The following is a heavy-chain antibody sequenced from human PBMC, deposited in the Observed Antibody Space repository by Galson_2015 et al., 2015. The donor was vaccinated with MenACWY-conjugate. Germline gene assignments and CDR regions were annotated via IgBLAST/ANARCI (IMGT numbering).Heavy chain of an antibody. D-gene: IGHD1-26*01. V-gene: IGHV3-33*03. J-gene: IGHJ4*02. CDR1: GFTFRRYW. Sequence: FLRLSCAASGFTFRRYWMTWVREAPGNGLEWVAVIWYDGSQTYYADSVNGRFTISGDNSKNTAYLQMNSLRAEDTAMYYCFAINSGTDYWGQGTLVTVSS. CDR2: IWYDGSQT. CDR3: FAINSGTDY.